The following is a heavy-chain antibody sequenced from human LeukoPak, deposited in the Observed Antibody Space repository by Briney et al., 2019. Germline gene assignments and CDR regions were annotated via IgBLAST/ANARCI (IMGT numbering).Heavy chain of an antibody. V-gene: IGHV1-2*02. CDR2: INSNSGAK. Sequence: ASVKVSFKASVYTFNVYYMHWVRQAPGQGLESMGWINSNSGAKNYALNFQGRVTMSRDISTNTAYMELNTLTSEDTAVYYCARGRGGATTGLDHWGQGTLVTVSS. CDR3: ARGRGGATTGLDH. CDR1: VYTFNVYY. J-gene: IGHJ4*02. D-gene: IGHD1-26*01.